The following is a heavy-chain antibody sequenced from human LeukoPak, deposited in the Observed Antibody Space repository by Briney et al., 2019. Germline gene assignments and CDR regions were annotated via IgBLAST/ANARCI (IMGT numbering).Heavy chain of an antibody. CDR2: IYYSGST. CDR1: GFTFSSYA. Sequence: KPGGSLRLSCAASGFTFSSYAMSWVRQPPGKGLEWIGSIYYSGSTYYNPTLKSRVTISVDTSKSQFSLKLSSVTAADTAMYYCASLPRYCSGGTCRDTFDIWGQGTMVTVSS. CDR3: ASLPRYCSGGTCRDTFDI. V-gene: IGHV4-39*01. D-gene: IGHD2-15*01. J-gene: IGHJ3*02.